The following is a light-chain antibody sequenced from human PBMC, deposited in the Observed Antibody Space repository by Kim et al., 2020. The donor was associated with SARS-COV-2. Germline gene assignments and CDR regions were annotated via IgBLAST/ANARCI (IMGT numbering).Light chain of an antibody. J-gene: IGKJ1*01. CDR1: QGISSY. CDR3: QQYYSYPWT. CDR2: AAS. V-gene: IGKV1-8*01. Sequence: IRITQSPSSLSASTGDRVTITCRASQGISSYLAWYQQKPGKAPKLLIYAASTLQSGVPSRFSGSGSGTDFTLTISCLQSEDFATYYCQQYYSYPWTFGQGTKVDIK.